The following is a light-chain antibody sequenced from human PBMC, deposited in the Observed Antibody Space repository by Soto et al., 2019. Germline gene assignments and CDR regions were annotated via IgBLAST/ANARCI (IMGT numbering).Light chain of an antibody. V-gene: IGKV3-11*01. Sequence: EIVLTQSPATLSLSPGERATLSCRASQSVSNYLAWYQHKPGQAPRLLIADASNRATGIPARFRGSGSGTDFTLTISSLEPEDFAVYYCQQRSNWPQLTFGGGTKVEVK. CDR3: QQRSNWPQLT. J-gene: IGKJ4*01. CDR2: DAS. CDR1: QSVSNY.